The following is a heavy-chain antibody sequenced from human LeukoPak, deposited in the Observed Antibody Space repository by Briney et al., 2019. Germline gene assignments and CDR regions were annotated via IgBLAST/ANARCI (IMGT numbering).Heavy chain of an antibody. CDR3: ARETYYYGSGSGY. CDR1: GGSFSGYY. V-gene: IGHV4-34*01. D-gene: IGHD3-10*01. Sequence: SETLSLTCAVYGGSFSGYYWSWIRQPPGKGLEWLGEINHSGSTNYNPSLKSRVTISVDTSKNQFSLKLSSVTAADTAVYYCARETYYYGSGSGYWGQGTLVTVSS. J-gene: IGHJ4*02. CDR2: INHSGST.